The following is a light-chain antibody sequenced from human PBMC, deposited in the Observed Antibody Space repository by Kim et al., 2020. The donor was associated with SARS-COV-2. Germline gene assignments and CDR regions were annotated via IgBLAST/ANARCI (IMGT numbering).Light chain of an antibody. CDR3: LQDYIFPYT. CDR1: QDIRND. Sequence: AIQMTQSPSSLSALVGDTVTITCRASQDIRNDVAWYQQKPGKAPKLLIYAASSLQSGVPSRFSGSGSGTEFTLTISSLRPEDFATYSCLQDYIFPYTFGQGTKLEI. V-gene: IGKV1-6*01. J-gene: IGKJ2*01. CDR2: AAS.